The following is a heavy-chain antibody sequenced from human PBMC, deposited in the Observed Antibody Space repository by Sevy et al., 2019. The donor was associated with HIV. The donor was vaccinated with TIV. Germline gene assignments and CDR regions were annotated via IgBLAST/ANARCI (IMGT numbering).Heavy chain of an antibody. J-gene: IGHJ4*02. V-gene: IGHV2-5*02. CDR2: IYWDDDK. CDR3: AHSKAPGDFSYYYDSSGPRGSTRWEYFDY. CDR1: GFSLSTSGVG. Sequence: SGPTLVNPTQTLTLTCTFSGFSLSTSGVGVGWIRQPPGKALEWLALIYWDDDKRYSPSLKSRLTITKDTSKNQVVLTMTNMDPVDTATYYCAHSKAPGDFSYYYDSSGPRGSTRWEYFDYWGQGTLVTVSS. D-gene: IGHD3-22*01.